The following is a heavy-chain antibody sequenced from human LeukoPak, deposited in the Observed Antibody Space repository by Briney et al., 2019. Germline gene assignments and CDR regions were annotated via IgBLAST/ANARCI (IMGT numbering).Heavy chain of an antibody. J-gene: IGHJ4*02. D-gene: IGHD2-21*02. CDR3: AKSAAEVTAMTLDY. CDR2: IKQDGSEK. V-gene: IGHV3-7*05. CDR1: GFTFSFYW. Sequence: GGSLRLSCVASGFTFSFYWMGWVRQAPGKGLEWVANIKQDGSEKYYVDSARGRFTISRDNAKNSLYLQMNSLRVEDTAVYFCAKSAAEVTAMTLDYWGQGTLVTVSS.